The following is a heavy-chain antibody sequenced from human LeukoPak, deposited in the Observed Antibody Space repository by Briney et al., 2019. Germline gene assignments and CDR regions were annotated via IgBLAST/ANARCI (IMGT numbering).Heavy chain of an antibody. Sequence: ASVKVSCKASGYTFTSYGISWVRQAPGQGLEWMGIINPSGGSTSYAQKFQGRVTMTRDTSTSTVYMELSSLRSEDTAVYYCARAFVAVAGSFDYWGQGTLVTVSS. D-gene: IGHD6-19*01. CDR2: INPSGGST. J-gene: IGHJ4*02. CDR1: GYTFTSYG. V-gene: IGHV1-46*01. CDR3: ARAFVAVAGSFDY.